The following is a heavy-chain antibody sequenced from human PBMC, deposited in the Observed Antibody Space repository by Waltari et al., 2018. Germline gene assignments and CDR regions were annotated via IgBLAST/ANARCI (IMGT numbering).Heavy chain of an antibody. V-gene: IGHV3-7*01. Sequence: EVQLVESGGGLVQPGGSLRLSCAASGFTLSRYWMSWVRQAPGKGPEWVAKIMTVGSEEYYVDSVRGRFTISRDNAKNSLYLQMNSLRPEDTAVYYCARDQWFAFDIWGHGTMVTVSS. CDR2: IMTVGSEE. CDR3: ARDQWFAFDI. D-gene: IGHD3-22*01. CDR1: GFTLSRYW. J-gene: IGHJ3*02.